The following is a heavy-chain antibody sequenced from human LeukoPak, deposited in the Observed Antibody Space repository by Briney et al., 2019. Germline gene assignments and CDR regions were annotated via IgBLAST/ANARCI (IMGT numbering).Heavy chain of an antibody. Sequence: GGSLRPSCAASGFTFSSFTMNWVRQAPGKGLEWLSYVTIGGSSMYYADSVKGRFTISRDNARNSLFLQMNSLRDEDTAVYYCAVVLTGFPWGQGTLVTVSS. V-gene: IGHV3-48*02. J-gene: IGHJ5*02. CDR1: GFTFSSFT. CDR3: AVVLTGFP. D-gene: IGHD3-9*01. CDR2: VTIGGSSM.